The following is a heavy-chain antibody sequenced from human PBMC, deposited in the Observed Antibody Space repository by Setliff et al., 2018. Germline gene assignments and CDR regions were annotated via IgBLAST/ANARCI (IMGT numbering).Heavy chain of an antibody. Sequence: GESLKISCAASGFSFSSYAMSWVRQAPGKGLEWVSTIIGSGISTYYADSVQGRVTISRDNHKNTLHLQMNSLRVEDTAIYYCAKSPHDFWSGRVFFDYWGQGMPVTVSS. V-gene: IGHV3-23*01. CDR2: IIGSGIST. CDR3: AKSPHDFWSGRVFFDY. J-gene: IGHJ4*01. CDR1: GFSFSSYA. D-gene: IGHD3-3*01.